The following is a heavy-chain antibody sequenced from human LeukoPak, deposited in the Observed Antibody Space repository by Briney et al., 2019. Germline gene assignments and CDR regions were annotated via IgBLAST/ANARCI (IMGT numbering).Heavy chain of an antibody. CDR3: AKDHSSITMVRGVPRWFDP. Sequence: GGSLRLSCAASGFTFSSYAMSWVRQAPGKGLEWVSGISGSGGNTNDADSVKGRFTISRDNPKNTLFLQMNSLRAEDTAVYYCAKDHSSITMVRGVPRWFDPWGQGTLVTVSS. D-gene: IGHD3-10*01. CDR1: GFTFSSYA. V-gene: IGHV3-23*01. CDR2: ISGSGGNT. J-gene: IGHJ5*02.